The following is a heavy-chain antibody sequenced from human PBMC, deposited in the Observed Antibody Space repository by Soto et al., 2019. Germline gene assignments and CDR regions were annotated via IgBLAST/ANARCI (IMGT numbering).Heavy chain of an antibody. V-gene: IGHV3-7*03. D-gene: IGHD3-9*01. CDR3: VRDSGYDILTGYQHFDY. J-gene: IGHJ4*02. Sequence: AGGSLRLSCAVSGFTFTSFWMAWVRQAPGKGLEWVAMIKDDGSEKYYVDSVRGRFTISRDNAQNSLYLQMDSLRAEDTAVYFCVRDSGYDILTGYQHFDYWGQGTLVTVSS. CDR1: GFTFTSFW. CDR2: IKDDGSEK.